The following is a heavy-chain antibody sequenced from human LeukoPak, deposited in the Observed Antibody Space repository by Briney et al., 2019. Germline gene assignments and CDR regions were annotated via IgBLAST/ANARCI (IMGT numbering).Heavy chain of an antibody. D-gene: IGHD4-17*01. CDR2: IRYDGSNK. V-gene: IGHV3-30*02. CDR1: GFTFSSYG. J-gene: IGHJ4*02. CDR3: AKGNVHDYGDYVLDY. Sequence: GGSLRLSCAASGFTFSSYGMHWVRQAPGKGLEWVAFIRYDGSNKYYADSVKGRFTISRDNSKNTLYLQMNSLRAEDTAVYHCAKGNVHDYGDYVLDYWGQGTLVTVSS.